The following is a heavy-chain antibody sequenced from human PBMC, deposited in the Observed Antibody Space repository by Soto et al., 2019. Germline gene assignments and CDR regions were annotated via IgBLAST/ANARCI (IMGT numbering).Heavy chain of an antibody. J-gene: IGHJ4*02. CDR3: ARSHYGDYYFDY. Sequence: EVQLVESGGGLVQPGGSQRLSCAASGFTFSSYWMHWVRQAPGKGLVWVSRINSDESSISYADSVKGRFTISRDNAKNTLYLQMNSLRAEDTAVYYCARSHYGDYYFDYWGQGTLVTVSS. D-gene: IGHD4-17*01. V-gene: IGHV3-74*01. CDR1: GFTFSSYW. CDR2: INSDESSI.